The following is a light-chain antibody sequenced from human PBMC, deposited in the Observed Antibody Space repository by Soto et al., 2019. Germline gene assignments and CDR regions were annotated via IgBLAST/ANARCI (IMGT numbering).Light chain of an antibody. V-gene: IGLV2-14*03. CDR3: SSYTRSSTYVV. Sequence: QSALTQPASVAGSPGQSITISCTGTSSDVGGYNYVSWYQQHPGKAPKLMIYDVINRPSGVSKRFSGSKSGTSPSLPISGLQAEDEADYSCSSYTRSSTYVVFGGGTKLTVL. CDR2: DVI. J-gene: IGLJ2*01. CDR1: SSDVGGYNY.